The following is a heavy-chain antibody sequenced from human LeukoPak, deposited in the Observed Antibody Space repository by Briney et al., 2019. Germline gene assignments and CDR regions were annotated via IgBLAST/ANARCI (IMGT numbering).Heavy chain of an antibody. CDR2: IYYSGSSS. J-gene: IGHJ4*02. Sequence: PSETLSLTCIVSGGSISSSSYYWGWIRQSPGKGLEWIGSIYYSGSSSYYNPSLKSRVTISVDTSKNQFSMKLDSVTAEDTAVYYCVVAGKKQQLLPVPPYYFISWGQGTLVTVSS. CDR1: GGSISSSSYY. V-gene: IGHV4-39*01. D-gene: IGHD5-12*01. CDR3: VVAGKKQQLLPVPPYYFIS.